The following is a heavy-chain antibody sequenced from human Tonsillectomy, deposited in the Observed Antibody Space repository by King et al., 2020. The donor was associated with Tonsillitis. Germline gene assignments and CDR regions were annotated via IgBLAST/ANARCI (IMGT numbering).Heavy chain of an antibody. CDR3: ARGAHDSGSYSSDY. CDR2: IDWDDDK. Sequence: ITLKESGPALVKPTQTLTLTCTFSGFSLSTSGMCVSWIRQPPGKALEWLARIDWDDDKYYSTSLKTRLTISKDTSKNQVVLTMTTMAPVDTATYYCARGAHDSGSYSSDYWGQGTLVTVSS. D-gene: IGHD1-26*01. V-gene: IGHV2-70*15. CDR1: GFSLSTSGMC. J-gene: IGHJ4*02.